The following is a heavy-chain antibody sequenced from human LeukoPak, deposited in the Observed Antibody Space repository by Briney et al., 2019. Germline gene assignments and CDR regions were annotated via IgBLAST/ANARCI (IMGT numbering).Heavy chain of an antibody. J-gene: IGHJ4*02. CDR3: AKDPYYYDSSGYPDY. V-gene: IGHV3-30*18. Sequence: GGSLRLSCAASGFTFSSYGMHWVRQAPGKGLEWVAVISYDGSNKYYADSVKGRFTISRDNSKNTLYLQMNSLRAEDTAVYYCAKDPYYYDSSGYPDYWGQGTLVTVSS. CDR1: GFTFSSYG. D-gene: IGHD3-22*01. CDR2: ISYDGSNK.